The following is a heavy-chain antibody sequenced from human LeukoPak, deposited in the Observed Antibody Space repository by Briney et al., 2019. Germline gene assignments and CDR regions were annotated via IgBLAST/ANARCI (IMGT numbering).Heavy chain of an antibody. CDR3: ARVGSGGSCYSCHFDY. CDR1: GGTFSSYA. J-gene: IGHJ4*02. V-gene: IGHV1-69*01. CDR2: IIPIFGTA. D-gene: IGHD2-15*01. Sequence: GSSVKVSCKASGGTFSSYAISWVRQAPGQGLEGMGGIIPIFGTANYAQKFQGRVTITADESTSTAYMELSSLRSEDTAVYYCARVGSGGSCYSCHFDYWGQGTLVTVSS.